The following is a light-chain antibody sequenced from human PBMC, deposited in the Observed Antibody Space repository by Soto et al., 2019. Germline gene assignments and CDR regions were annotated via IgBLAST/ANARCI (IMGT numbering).Light chain of an antibody. CDR2: DVS. CDR1: SSDVGGYNY. V-gene: IGLV2-14*01. CDR3: SSYTSSLYV. J-gene: IGLJ1*01. Sequence: QSALTQPASVSGSPGQSITISRTGTSSDVGGYNYVSWYQQHPGKAPKLMIYDVSNRPSGVSNRFSGSKSDNTASLTISGLQAEDEADYYCSSYTSSLYVFGTGTKVTVL.